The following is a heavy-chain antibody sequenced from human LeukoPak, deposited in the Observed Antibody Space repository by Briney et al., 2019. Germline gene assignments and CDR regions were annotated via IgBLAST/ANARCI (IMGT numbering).Heavy chain of an antibody. V-gene: IGHV3-33*06. CDR1: GFTFSTYG. D-gene: IGHD1-1*01. CDR3: AKDLTTGTLSFDY. CDR2: IWYDGSNK. Sequence: PGGSLRLSCAASGFTFSTYGMHWVRHAPGKGLEWVAVIWYDGSNKYYADSVKGRFTISRDNSKSTLYLQMDSLRAEDTAVYYCAKDLTTGTLSFDYWGQGTLVTVSS. J-gene: IGHJ4*02.